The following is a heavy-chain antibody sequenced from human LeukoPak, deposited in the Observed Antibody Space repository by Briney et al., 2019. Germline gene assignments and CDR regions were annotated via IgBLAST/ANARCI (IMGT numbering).Heavy chain of an antibody. J-gene: IGHJ4*02. D-gene: IGHD6-13*01. Sequence: GASVKVSCKASGYTFTRYYMHWVRRAPGQGLEWMGIINPSGGSTSYAQKFQGRVTMTRDTSTSTVYMELSSLRSEDTAVYYCARNFLPRYSSSWLDYWGQGTLVTVSS. V-gene: IGHV1-46*01. CDR1: GYTFTRYY. CDR3: ARNFLPRYSSSWLDY. CDR2: INPSGGST.